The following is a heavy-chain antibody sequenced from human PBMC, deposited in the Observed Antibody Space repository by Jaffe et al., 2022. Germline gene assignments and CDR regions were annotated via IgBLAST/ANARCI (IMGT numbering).Heavy chain of an antibody. V-gene: IGHV4-34*01. Sequence: QVQLQQWGAGLLKPSETLSLTCAVYGGSFSGYYWSWIRQPPGKGLEWIGEINHSGSTNYNPSLKSRVTISVDTSKNQFSLKLSSVTAADTAVYYCARAPLRRTILTGYYYQVGPWGYWGQGTLVTVSS. J-gene: IGHJ4*02. D-gene: IGHD3-9*01. CDR1: GGSFSGYY. CDR2: INHSGST. CDR3: ARAPLRRTILTGYYYQVGPWGY.